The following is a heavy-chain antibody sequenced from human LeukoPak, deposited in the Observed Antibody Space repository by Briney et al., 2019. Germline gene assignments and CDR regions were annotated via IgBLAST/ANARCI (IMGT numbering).Heavy chain of an antibody. Sequence: ASVKVSCKASGYTFTSYGISWVRQAPGQGLEWMGWISAYNGNTNYAQKLQGRVTMTTDTSTSTAYMELRSLRSGDTAVYYCARAEIEYSGYGLLYYFDYWGQGTLVTVSS. CDR2: ISAYNGNT. CDR3: ARAEIEYSGYGLLYYFDY. V-gene: IGHV1-18*01. CDR1: GYTFTSYG. J-gene: IGHJ4*02. D-gene: IGHD5-12*01.